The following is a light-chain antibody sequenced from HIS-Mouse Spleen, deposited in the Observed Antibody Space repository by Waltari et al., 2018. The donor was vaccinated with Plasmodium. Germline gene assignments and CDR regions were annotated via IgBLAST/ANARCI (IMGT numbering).Light chain of an antibody. Sequence: DIQMTQSPSTLPASVGDRVTITCRAIQSISSWLSWYQQKPGKAPKLLIYKASSLESGVPSRFSGSGSGTEFTLTISSLQPDDFATYYCQQYNSYSTFGQGTKVEIK. CDR2: KAS. J-gene: IGKJ1*01. V-gene: IGKV1-5*03. CDR1: QSISSW. CDR3: QQYNSYST.